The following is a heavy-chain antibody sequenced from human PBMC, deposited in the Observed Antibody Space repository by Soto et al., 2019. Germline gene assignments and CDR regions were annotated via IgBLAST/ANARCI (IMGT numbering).Heavy chain of an antibody. V-gene: IGHV1-69*12. Sequence: QVQLVQSGAEVKKPGSSVKVSCKASGGTFSSYAISWVRQAPGQGLEWMGGFIPIFGTANYAQKVQGRVTLTADEPTSTDYMELSRLRSEDTAVYYCARHPPAVYYYGMDVWGQGTTVTVSS. CDR1: GGTFSSYA. CDR3: ARHPPAVYYYGMDV. J-gene: IGHJ6*02. CDR2: FIPIFGTA.